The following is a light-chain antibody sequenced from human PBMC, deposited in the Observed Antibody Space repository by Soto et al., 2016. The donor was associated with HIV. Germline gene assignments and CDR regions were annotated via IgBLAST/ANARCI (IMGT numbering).Light chain of an antibody. CDR3: QQYYTYSYT. J-gene: IGKJ2*01. Sequence: DIQLAQSPSFLSASVGDRVTITCRASQDISSYLAWYQQKPGKAPKLLIYASSSLQSGVPSRFSGSGFGTEFTLTISNLQPEDFATYYCQQYYTYSYTFGQGTKLEIK. CDR2: ASS. V-gene: IGKV1-9*01. CDR1: QDISSY.